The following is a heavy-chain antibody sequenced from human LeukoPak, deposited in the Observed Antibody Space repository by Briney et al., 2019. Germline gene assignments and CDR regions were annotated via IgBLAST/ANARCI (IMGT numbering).Heavy chain of an antibody. V-gene: IGHV3-74*01. D-gene: IGHD2-2*01. CDR1: GNYW. CDR3: VSFYETY. CDR2: INSDGSWT. J-gene: IGHJ4*02. Sequence: GGSLRLSCAASGNYWIHWVRQAPGKGLVWVSHINSDGSWTGYADSVKGRFTISKDNAKNMVYLHMNSLRVDDTAVYYCVSFYETYWGRGTLVTVSS.